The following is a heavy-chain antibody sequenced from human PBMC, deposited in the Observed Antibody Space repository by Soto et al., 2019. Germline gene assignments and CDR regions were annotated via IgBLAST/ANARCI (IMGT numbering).Heavy chain of an antibody. V-gene: IGHV3-30*18. D-gene: IGHD3-10*01. J-gene: IGHJ4*02. Sequence: GGSLRLSCVASGFTFGSDGMHWVRQAPGKGLEWVAFISYDGSNKYHADSVKGRFTISRDNSKNTLYLQMNSLRAEDTAVYFCAKDASYSYGAGSYDDYLGQGT. CDR2: ISYDGSNK. CDR3: AKDASYSYGAGSYDDY. CDR1: GFTFGSDG.